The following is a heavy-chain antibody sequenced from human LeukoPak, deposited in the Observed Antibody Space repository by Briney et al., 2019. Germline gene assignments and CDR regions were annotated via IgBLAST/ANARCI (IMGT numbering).Heavy chain of an antibody. CDR1: GGTFSSYA. D-gene: IGHD6-19*01. V-gene: IGHV1-69*13. CDR3: AKDRGSGWYDWGY. CDR2: IIPIFGTA. Sequence: SVKVSCKASGGTFSSYAISWVRQAPGQGLEWMGGIIPIFGTANYAQKFQGRVTITADESTSTAYMELSSLRSEDTAVYYCAKDRGSGWYDWGYWGQGTLVTVFS. J-gene: IGHJ4*02.